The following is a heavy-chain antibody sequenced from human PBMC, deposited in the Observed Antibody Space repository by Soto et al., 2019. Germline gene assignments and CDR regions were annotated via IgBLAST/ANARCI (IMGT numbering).Heavy chain of an antibody. D-gene: IGHD2-21*01. J-gene: IGHJ3*02. Sequence: PVATLRLSCAASGFPFSGYSMNSVRQAPGKGLEWVSYIINSSSTIYYPDSVKGRFTISRDNAKNSLYLQMNSLRAEDTAVYYCASPIVDIWGQGTMVTVSS. V-gene: IGHV3-48*01. CDR2: IINSSSTI. CDR1: GFPFSGYS. CDR3: ASPIVDI.